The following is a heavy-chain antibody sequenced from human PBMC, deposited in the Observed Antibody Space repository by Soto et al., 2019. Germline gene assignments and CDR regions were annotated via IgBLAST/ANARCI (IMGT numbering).Heavy chain of an antibody. V-gene: IGHV3-30*18. Sequence: PGGSLRLSCAASGFTFSNSWMSWVRQAPGKGLEWVAGISYDGSNEHYTDSVKGRFTISRDNSKNTLYLQMNSLRAEDTAVYYCAKDTYFYDTSGYYIFDYWGQGTLVTVSS. CDR1: GFTFSNSW. CDR3: AKDTYFYDTSGYYIFDY. D-gene: IGHD3-22*01. CDR2: ISYDGSNE. J-gene: IGHJ4*02.